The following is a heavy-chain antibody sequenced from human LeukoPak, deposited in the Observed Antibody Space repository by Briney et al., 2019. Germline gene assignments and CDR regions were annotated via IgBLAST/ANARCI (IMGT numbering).Heavy chain of an antibody. Sequence: PGGSLRLSCEASGFTFSVNWMSWVRQPPGKGLEWVASINPDGSQKLYVDSVKGRFTISRDNTESSLYLQMNSLGAEDTAMYYCAKLLGTATTYDSWGRGTRVTVSS. D-gene: IGHD5-24*01. CDR3: AKLLGTATTYDS. J-gene: IGHJ4*02. CDR2: INPDGSQK. CDR1: GFTFSVNW. V-gene: IGHV3-7*01.